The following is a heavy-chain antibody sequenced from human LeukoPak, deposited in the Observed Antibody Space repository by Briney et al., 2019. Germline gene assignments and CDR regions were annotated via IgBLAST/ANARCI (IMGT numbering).Heavy chain of an antibody. CDR2: ISWNSGSI. CDR1: GFTFDDYA. D-gene: IGHD3-10*01. Sequence: SLRLSCAASGFTFDDYAMHWVRQAPGKGLEWVSGISWNSGSIGYADSVKGRFTISRDNAKNSLYLQMNSLRAEDTALYYCAKGKVYGSGGIYFDYWGQGTLVTVSS. J-gene: IGHJ4*02. CDR3: AKGKVYGSGGIYFDY. V-gene: IGHV3-9*01.